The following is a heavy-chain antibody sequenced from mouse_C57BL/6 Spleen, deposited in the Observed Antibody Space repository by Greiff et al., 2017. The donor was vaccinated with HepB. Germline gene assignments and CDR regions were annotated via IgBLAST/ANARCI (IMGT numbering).Heavy chain of an antibody. CDR3: ARTIYYYYAMDY. CDR2: IRNKANGYTT. CDR1: GFTFTDYY. V-gene: IGHV7-3*01. J-gene: IGHJ4*01. D-gene: IGHD2-1*01. Sequence: EVQLVESGGGLVQPGGSLSLSCAASGFTFTDYYMSWVRQPPGKALEWVGLIRNKANGYTTEYSATVKGRVTISRDNSQSILYLQMNALRAADRATSDCARTIYYYYAMDYWGQGTSVTVSS.